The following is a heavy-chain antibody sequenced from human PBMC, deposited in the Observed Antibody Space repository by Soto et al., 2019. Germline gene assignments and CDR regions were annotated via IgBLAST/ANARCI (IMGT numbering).Heavy chain of an antibody. CDR2: IYYSGST. Sequence: GGVVKSCNSCWWSYHQKKGKGLEWIGYIYYSGSTYYNPSLKSRVTISVDTSKNQFSLKLSSVTAADTAVYYCASYAGAYSYGSAVFDYLVQRTLV. CDR3: ASYAGAYSYGSAVFDY. V-gene: IGHV4-30-4*06. CDR1: GGVVKSCNSC. J-gene: IGHJ4*02. D-gene: IGHD5-18*01.